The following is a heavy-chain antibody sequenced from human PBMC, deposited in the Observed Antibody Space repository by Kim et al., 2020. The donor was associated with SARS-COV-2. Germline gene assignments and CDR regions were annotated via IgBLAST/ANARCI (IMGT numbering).Heavy chain of an antibody. CDR1: GFTFSSYA. V-gene: IGHV3-23*01. J-gene: IGHJ5*02. CDR2: ISGSGGST. CDR3: AKDGGGPRGSASYSWFDP. D-gene: IGHD3-10*01. Sequence: GGSLRLSCAASGFTFSSYAMSWVRQAPGKGLEWVSAISGSGGSTYYADSVKGRFTISRDNSKNTLYRQMNSLRAEAAAVSYCAKDGGGPRGSASYSWFDPWGQGTLVTVSS.